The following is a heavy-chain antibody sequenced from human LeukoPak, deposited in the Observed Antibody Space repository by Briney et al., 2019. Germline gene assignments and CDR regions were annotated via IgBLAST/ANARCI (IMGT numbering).Heavy chain of an antibody. CDR2: ISAYNGNT. D-gene: IGHD5-24*01. J-gene: IGHJ4*02. Sequence: ASVKVSCKASGYTFTSYSISWVRQAPGQGLEWMGWISAYNGNTIYAQKVKGRVTMTTDTSTSTAYMELRSLKSDDTAVYYCARGARAGYNLEPFDYWGQGTLVTVSS. CDR1: GYTFTSYS. CDR3: ARGARAGYNLEPFDY. V-gene: IGHV1-18*01.